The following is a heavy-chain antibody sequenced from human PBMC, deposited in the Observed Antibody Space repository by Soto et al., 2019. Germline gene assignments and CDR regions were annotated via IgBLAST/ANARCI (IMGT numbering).Heavy chain of an antibody. Sequence: GGSLRLSCAASGFTFSSYGMHWVRQAPGKGLEWVAVIWYDGSNKYYADSVKGRFTISRDNSKNTLYLQMNSLTAEDTAVYYCAKATMVVVVFHEFDYWGQGTLVTVSS. D-gene: IGHD3-22*01. J-gene: IGHJ4*02. CDR2: IWYDGSNK. V-gene: IGHV3-33*06. CDR1: GFTFSSYG. CDR3: AKATMVVVVFHEFDY.